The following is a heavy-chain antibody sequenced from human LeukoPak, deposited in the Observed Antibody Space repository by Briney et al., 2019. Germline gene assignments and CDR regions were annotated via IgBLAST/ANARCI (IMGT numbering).Heavy chain of an antibody. V-gene: IGHV3-48*03. CDR1: GFTFSIYE. Sequence: GGSLRVSCAASGFTFSIYEVNWVREAPGEGLECVSYISSSGSTIYYADSVKGRFTTSRDNAKNSLYLQMNSLRAEDTAAYYFPRDRVWFGEGVPSAYMDVWGKGTTVTISS. CDR2: ISSSGSTI. D-gene: IGHD3-10*01. CDR3: PRDRVWFGEGVPSAYMDV. J-gene: IGHJ6*03.